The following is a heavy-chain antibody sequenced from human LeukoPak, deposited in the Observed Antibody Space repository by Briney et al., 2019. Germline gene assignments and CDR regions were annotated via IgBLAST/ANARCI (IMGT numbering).Heavy chain of an antibody. CDR1: GFTFSSYA. Sequence: GGSLRLSCAASGFTFSSYAMSWVRQAPGKGLEWVSAISGSGGSTYYADSVKGRFTISRDNSKNTLYLQMNSLRAEDTAVYYCAKDIVATIKPYCFDYWGQGTLVTVSS. CDR2: ISGSGGST. J-gene: IGHJ4*02. V-gene: IGHV3-23*01. D-gene: IGHD5-12*01. CDR3: AKDIVATIKPYCFDY.